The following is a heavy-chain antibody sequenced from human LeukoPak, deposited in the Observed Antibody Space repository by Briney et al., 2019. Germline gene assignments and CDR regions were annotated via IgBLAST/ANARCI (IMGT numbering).Heavy chain of an antibody. D-gene: IGHD2-2*01. CDR2: ISSSGSTI. CDR3: AKDCRRAVVPAAMDY. J-gene: IGHJ4*02. V-gene: IGHV3-11*04. CDR1: GFTFSDYY. Sequence: GGSLRLSCAASGFTFSDYYMSWIRQAPGKGLEWVSYISSSGSTIYYADSVKGRFTISRDNAKNSLYLQMNSLRAEDTAVYYCAKDCRRAVVPAAMDYWGQGTLVTVSS.